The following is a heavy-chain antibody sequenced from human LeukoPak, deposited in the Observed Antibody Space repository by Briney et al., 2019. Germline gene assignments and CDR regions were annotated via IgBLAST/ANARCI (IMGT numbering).Heavy chain of an antibody. CDR3: AKDRGYYYDSSGYYFFDY. D-gene: IGHD3-22*01. V-gene: IGHV3-23*01. CDR2: ISGSGGAT. Sequence: PGGSLRLSCAASGVTLSNYVMSWVRQVPGKGLEWVSVISGSGGATKYADSAKGRFTISRDKSKNTLYLQMNSLRAEDTAVYYCAKDRGYYYDSSGYYFFDYWGQGTLVTVSS. J-gene: IGHJ4*02. CDR1: GVTLSNYV.